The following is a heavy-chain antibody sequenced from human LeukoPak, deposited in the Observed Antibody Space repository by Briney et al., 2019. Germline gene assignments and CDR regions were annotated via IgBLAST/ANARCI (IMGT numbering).Heavy chain of an antibody. CDR3: AKTLYTSSSLDS. V-gene: IGHV3-9*01. Sequence: PGGSLRLSCAASGFTFYDYAMHWVREAPGKGVEWVSGISWNTGTIGYADSVKGRFTISRDNAKNSLYLQMNSLRAEDTALYYCAKTLYTSSSLDSWGQGTLVTVSS. CDR1: GFTFYDYA. D-gene: IGHD6-13*01. CDR2: ISWNTGTI. J-gene: IGHJ4*02.